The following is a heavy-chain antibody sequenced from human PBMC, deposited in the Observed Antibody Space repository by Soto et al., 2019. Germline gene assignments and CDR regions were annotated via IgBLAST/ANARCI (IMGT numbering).Heavy chain of an antibody. V-gene: IGHV1-69*15. CDR3: AKDGGKDGYFGNWFDP. CDR1: GGTFSNYA. CDR2: IIRIFGSA. D-gene: IGHD5-12*01. J-gene: IGHJ5*02. Sequence: QVQLVQSGAEVKKPGSSVKVSCKASGGTFSNYAISWVRQAPGQGLEWLGRIIRIFGSANYAQKFQGRVTITATETTTTAYMELSSVRSDDTAVYNCAKDGGKDGYFGNWFDPWGQGTLVTVAS.